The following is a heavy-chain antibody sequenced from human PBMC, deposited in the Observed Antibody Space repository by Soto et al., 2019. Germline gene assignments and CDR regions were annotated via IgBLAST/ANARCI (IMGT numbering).Heavy chain of an antibody. CDR1: GFTFSNYA. CDR2: ISSAVNA. Sequence: GGSLRLSCAGSGFTFSNYAMSWVRQAPGKGLEWVSAISSAVNAHYADSVKGRFTISRDNSKNTLSLQMNSLRAEDTAVYYCAKQVRDGTSSPYYFDYWGQGTLVTVSS. V-gene: IGHV3-23*01. CDR3: AKQVRDGTSSPYYFDY. J-gene: IGHJ4*02. D-gene: IGHD6-6*01.